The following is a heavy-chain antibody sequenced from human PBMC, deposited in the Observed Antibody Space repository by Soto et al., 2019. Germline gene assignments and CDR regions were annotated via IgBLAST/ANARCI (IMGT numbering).Heavy chain of an antibody. J-gene: IGHJ5*02. V-gene: IGHV1-69*02. D-gene: IGHD4-4*01. Sequence: QVQLVQSGAEVKKPGSSVKVSCKASGGTFSSYTISWVRQAPGQGLEWMGRIIPILGIANYAQKFQGRVTITADKSTSTAYMELSSLRSEDTAVYYCAGGNRRRVTWFDPWGQGTLVTVSS. CDR2: IIPILGIA. CDR1: GGTFSSYT. CDR3: AGGNRRRVTWFDP.